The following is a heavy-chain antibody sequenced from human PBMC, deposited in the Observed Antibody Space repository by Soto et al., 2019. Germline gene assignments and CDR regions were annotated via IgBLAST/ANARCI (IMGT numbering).Heavy chain of an antibody. Sequence: QVQLVESGGGVVQPGRSLRLSCAASGFTFSSYGMHWVRQAPGKGLEWVAVISYDGSNKYYADSVKGRFTISRDNSKNTLYPQMNSLRAEDTAVYYCANGCSSTSCYHFDYWGQGTLVTVSS. J-gene: IGHJ4*02. D-gene: IGHD2-2*01. CDR1: GFTFSSYG. V-gene: IGHV3-30*18. CDR2: ISYDGSNK. CDR3: ANGCSSTSCYHFDY.